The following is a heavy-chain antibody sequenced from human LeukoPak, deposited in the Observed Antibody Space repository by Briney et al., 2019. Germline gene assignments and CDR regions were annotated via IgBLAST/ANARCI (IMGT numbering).Heavy chain of an antibody. V-gene: IGHV3-30*18. Sequence: GRSLRLSCAASGFTFSSYGMHWVRQAPGKGLEWVAVISYDGSNKYYADSVKGRFTISRGNSKNTLYLQMNSLRAEDTAVYYCAKDLEGATASWGQGTLVTVSS. J-gene: IGHJ4*02. D-gene: IGHD1-26*01. CDR2: ISYDGSNK. CDR3: AKDLEGATAS. CDR1: GFTFSSYG.